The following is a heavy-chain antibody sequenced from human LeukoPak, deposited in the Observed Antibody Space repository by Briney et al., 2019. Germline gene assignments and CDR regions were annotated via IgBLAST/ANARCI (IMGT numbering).Heavy chain of an antibody. CDR1: GITFSNYA. CDR2: ISGSAHKI. V-gene: IGHV3-23*01. D-gene: IGHD5-18*01. J-gene: IGHJ4*02. CDR3: AGRVTGYSSGYVY. Sequence: GGSLRLSCVASGITFSNYAVSWVRQAPEKGLDWVSVISGSAHKIRYADSVKGRFTISRDNSENIVYLQMNNLRAEDTAVYYCAGRVTGYSSGYVYWGQGTLVTGSS.